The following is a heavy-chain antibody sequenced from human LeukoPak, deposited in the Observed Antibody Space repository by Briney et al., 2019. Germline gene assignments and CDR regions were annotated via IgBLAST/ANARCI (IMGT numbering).Heavy chain of an antibody. D-gene: IGHD2-15*01. V-gene: IGHV1-2*02. J-gene: IGHJ5*02. Sequence: ASVKVSCKASGYTFTGYYMHWVRQAPGQGLEWMGWINPNSGGTNYAQKFQGRVTMTRDTSISTAYMELSRLRSDDTAVYYCARAGLATSRYCSGGSCYQGTWFDPWGQGTLVTVPS. CDR1: GYTFTGYY. CDR2: INPNSGGT. CDR3: ARAGLATSRYCSGGSCYQGTWFDP.